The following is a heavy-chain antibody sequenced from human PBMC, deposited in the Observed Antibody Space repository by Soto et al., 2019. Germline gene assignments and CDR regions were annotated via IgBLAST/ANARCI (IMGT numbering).Heavy chain of an antibody. CDR2: ISSSGYFM. CDR1: GFNFSDYS. Sequence: EVQLVESGGGLVKPGGSLRLSCAASGFNFSDYSMNWVRQAPGKGLEWVSSISSSGYFMHYADSVRGRFIISKDSTKNSLYQQMNNLRAEDTAVYYCARGEYSSSSVLDYWGQGTLVTVSS. J-gene: IGHJ4*02. CDR3: ARGEYSSSSVLDY. D-gene: IGHD6-6*01. V-gene: IGHV3-21*01.